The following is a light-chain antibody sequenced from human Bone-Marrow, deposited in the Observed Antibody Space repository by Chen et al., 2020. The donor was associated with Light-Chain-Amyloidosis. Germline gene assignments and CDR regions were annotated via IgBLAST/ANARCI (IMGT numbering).Light chain of an antibody. Sequence: SYELPQPPSVSVSPGQTARIPCSGDDLPTKYAYWYQQNTGQAPVLVIHRDTERPSGISERFSGSSAETTATLTISGVQAEDETDYHCQSADSSGTYEVIFGGGTKLTVL. CDR3: QSADSSGTYEVI. V-gene: IGLV3-25*03. CDR2: RDT. CDR1: DLPTKY. J-gene: IGLJ2*01.